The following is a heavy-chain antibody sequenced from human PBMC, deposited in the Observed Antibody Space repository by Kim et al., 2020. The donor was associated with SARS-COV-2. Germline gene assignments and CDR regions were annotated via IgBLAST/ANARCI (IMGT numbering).Heavy chain of an antibody. D-gene: IGHD2-2*01. J-gene: IGHJ5*02. V-gene: IGHV4-39*02. CDR1: GGSISSNDYN. CDR3: AREGYCSGTSCLGSNYYTWFDP. Sequence: SETLSLTCTVSGGSISSNDYNWGWIRQAPGKGLEWIGSMHHSGTTYFNPSLKSRVTLSVDTSKNQFSLKLNSVTAADTALYYCAREGYCSGTSCLGSNYYTWFDPWGQGTLVTVSS. CDR2: MHHSGTT.